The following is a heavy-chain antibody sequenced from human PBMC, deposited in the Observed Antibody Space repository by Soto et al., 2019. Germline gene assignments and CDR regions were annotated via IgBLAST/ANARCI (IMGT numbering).Heavy chain of an antibody. V-gene: IGHV4-31*02. CDR1: GGSISSGGYY. J-gene: IGHJ3*02. D-gene: IGHD6-6*01. CDR2: IYYTGNT. CDR3: ARVGISSSDALYI. Sequence: SETLSLTCTVSGGSISSGGYYWSWIRQHPEKGLEWIGYIYYTGNTYYNASLKSRVTISVDTSNNQFSLKLSSVTAADTAVYYCARVGISSSDALYIWGQGTTGTVS.